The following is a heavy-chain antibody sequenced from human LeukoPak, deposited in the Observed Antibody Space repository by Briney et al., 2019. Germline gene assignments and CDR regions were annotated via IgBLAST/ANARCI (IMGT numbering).Heavy chain of an antibody. CDR2: IRHDGTDQ. V-gene: IGHV3-30*02. J-gene: IGHJ5*02. CDR1: GFTFS. CDR3: AKDGNWASVS. Sequence: GGSLRLSCVGPGFTFSVHWVRQVPGTGLEWLTFIRHDGTDQHYADSVRGRFTISRDNSKNTVYLQMNSLRPEDTALYYCAKDGNWASVSWGQGTLVTVSS. D-gene: IGHD1-1*01.